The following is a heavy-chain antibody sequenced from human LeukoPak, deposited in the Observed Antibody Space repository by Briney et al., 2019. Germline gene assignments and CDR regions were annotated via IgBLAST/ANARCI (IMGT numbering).Heavy chain of an antibody. CDR3: ARVRKTPGGTVGPYFDY. D-gene: IGHD4-23*01. Sequence: ASVKVSCKASGYTFTGYYMHWVRQAPGQGLEWMGWINPNSGGTNYAQKFQGWVTMTRDTSISTAYMELSRLRSDDTAVYYCARVRKTPGGTVGPYFDYWGQGTLVTVSS. CDR1: GYTFTGYY. CDR2: INPNSGGT. J-gene: IGHJ4*02. V-gene: IGHV1-2*04.